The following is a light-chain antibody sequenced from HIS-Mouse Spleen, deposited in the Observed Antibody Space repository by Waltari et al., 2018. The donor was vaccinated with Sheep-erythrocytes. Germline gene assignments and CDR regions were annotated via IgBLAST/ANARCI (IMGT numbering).Light chain of an antibody. V-gene: IGLV2-14*03. CDR1: SSDVGGYNN. Sequence: QSALTQPASVSGSPGQSITISCPGTSSDVGGYNNVSWYQQHPGKAPKLMIYDVSNRPSGVSNRFSGSKSGNTASLTISGLQAEDEADYYCSSYTSSSTYWVFGGGTKLTVL. CDR3: SSYTSSSTYWV. CDR2: DVS. J-gene: IGLJ3*02.